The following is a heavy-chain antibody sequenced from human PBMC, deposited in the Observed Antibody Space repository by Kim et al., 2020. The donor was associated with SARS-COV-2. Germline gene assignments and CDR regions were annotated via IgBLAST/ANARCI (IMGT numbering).Heavy chain of an antibody. CDR2: ISSSSYI. CDR3: AREGAPYSSSSVAFDY. D-gene: IGHD6-13*01. V-gene: IGHV3-21*01. J-gene: IGHJ4*02. Sequence: GGSLRLSCAASGFTFSSYSMNWVRQAPGKGLEWVSSISSSSYIYYADSVKGRFTISRDNAKNSLYLQMNSLRAEDTAVYYCAREGAPYSSSSVAFDYWGQGTLVTVSS. CDR1: GFTFSSYS.